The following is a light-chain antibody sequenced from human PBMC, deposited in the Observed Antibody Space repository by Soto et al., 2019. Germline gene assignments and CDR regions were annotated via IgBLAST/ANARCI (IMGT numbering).Light chain of an antibody. J-gene: IGLJ2*01. Sequence: SALTQPASVSGSPGQSITISCTGTSSDIGGYNYVSWYQQHPGKAPKLMIFDVSNRPSGVSNRFSGSKSGNTASLTISGLQAENEADDYCSSYTTSSTSVFGGGTKLTVL. CDR3: SSYTTSSTSV. V-gene: IGLV2-14*01. CDR2: DVS. CDR1: SSDIGGYNY.